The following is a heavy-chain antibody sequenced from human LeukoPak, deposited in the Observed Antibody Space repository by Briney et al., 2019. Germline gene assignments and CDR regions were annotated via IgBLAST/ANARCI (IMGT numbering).Heavy chain of an antibody. CDR3: ARDLYDYGSY. D-gene: IGHD4/OR15-4a*01. CDR1: GFTVSSTY. J-gene: IGHJ4*02. CDR2: ISSGGTT. Sequence: PGGSLRLSCAASGFTVSSTYMSWVRQAPGKGLEWVSVISSGGTTYYADSVKGRFTISRDNSKNTLYLQMNSLRTEDTAVYYCARDLYDYGSYWGQGTLVTVSS. V-gene: IGHV3-66*01.